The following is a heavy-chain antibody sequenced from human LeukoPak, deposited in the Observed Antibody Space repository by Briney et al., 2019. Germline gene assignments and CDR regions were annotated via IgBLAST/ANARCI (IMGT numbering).Heavy chain of an antibody. CDR2: ISGSGGNT. D-gene: IGHD2-2*01. Sequence: GGSLRLSCAASGFTFNNYAMSWARQAPGKGLQWVSVISGSGGNTYYPESVKGRFTISRDNSKNTLYLQMNSLRAEDTATYYCAREGHCTSTSCYAGIDYWGQGTLVTVSS. CDR3: AREGHCTSTSCYAGIDY. J-gene: IGHJ4*02. V-gene: IGHV3-23*01. CDR1: GFTFNNYA.